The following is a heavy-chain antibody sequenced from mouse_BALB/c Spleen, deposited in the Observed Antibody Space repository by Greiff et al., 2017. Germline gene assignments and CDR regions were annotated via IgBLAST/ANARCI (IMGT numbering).Heavy chain of an antibody. CDR3: VRETAGAMDY. Sequence: EVKLQESGGGLVQPKGSLKLSCAASGFTFNTYAMHWVCQAPGKGLEWVARIRSKSNNYATYYADSVKDRFTISRDDSQSMLYLQMNNLKTEDTAMYYCVRETAGAMDYWGQGTSVTVSS. V-gene: IGHV10-3*03. CDR1: GFTFNTYA. CDR2: IRSKSNNYAT. J-gene: IGHJ4*01.